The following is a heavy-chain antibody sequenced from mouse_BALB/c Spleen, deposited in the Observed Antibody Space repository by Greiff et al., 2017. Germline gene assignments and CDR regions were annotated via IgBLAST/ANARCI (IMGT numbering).Heavy chain of an antibody. D-gene: IGHD1-1*02. J-gene: IGHJ4*01. Sequence: EVQLVESGGGLVKPGGSLKLSCAASGFTFSDYYMYWVRQTPEKRLEWVATISDGGSYTYYPDSVKGRFTISRDNAKNNLYLQMSSLKSEDTAMYYCARYRDYGGAMDYWGQGTSVTVSS. V-gene: IGHV5-4*02. CDR1: GFTFSDYY. CDR2: ISDGGSYT. CDR3: ARYRDYGGAMDY.